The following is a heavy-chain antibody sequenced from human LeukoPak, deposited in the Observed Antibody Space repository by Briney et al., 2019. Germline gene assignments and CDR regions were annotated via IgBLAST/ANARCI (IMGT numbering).Heavy chain of an antibody. CDR1: GFTFSSYL. D-gene: IGHD3-22*01. CDR2: IKQDGSEK. Sequence: TGGSLRLSCAASGFTFSSYLMSWVRQAPGKGLESVAHIKQDGSEKHYVDSVKGRFTISRDNAKNSLYLQMNSLRAEDTAVYYCARATITYYYDSSGYSYHFDYWGQGTLVTVSS. V-gene: IGHV3-7*04. J-gene: IGHJ4*02. CDR3: ARATITYYYDSSGYSYHFDY.